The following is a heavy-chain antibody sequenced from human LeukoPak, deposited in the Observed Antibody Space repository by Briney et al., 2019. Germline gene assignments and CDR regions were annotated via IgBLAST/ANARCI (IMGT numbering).Heavy chain of an antibody. CDR1: GGSISSYY. Sequence: SETLSLTCTVSGGSISSYYWSWIRQPPGKGLEWIGYIYYSGSTNYNPSLKSRVTISVDTSKNQFSLKLSSVTAADTAVYYCASYPPAYCGGDCNDAFDIWGQGTMVTVSS. J-gene: IGHJ3*02. CDR2: IYYSGST. V-gene: IGHV4-59*12. CDR3: ASYPPAYCGGDCNDAFDI. D-gene: IGHD2-21*02.